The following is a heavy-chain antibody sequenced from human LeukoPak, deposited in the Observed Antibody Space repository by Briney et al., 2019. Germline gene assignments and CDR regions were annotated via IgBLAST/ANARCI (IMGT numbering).Heavy chain of an antibody. Sequence: GASVKVSCKASGYTFTGYYMHWVRQAPGQGLEWMGWINPNSGGTNYAQKFQGRVTMTRDTSISTAYMELSRLRSDDTAVYYCARVQGYYYDSSGYYIFVYWGQGTLVTVSS. CDR1: GYTFTGYY. D-gene: IGHD3-22*01. V-gene: IGHV1-2*02. J-gene: IGHJ4*02. CDR2: INPNSGGT. CDR3: ARVQGYYYDSSGYYIFVY.